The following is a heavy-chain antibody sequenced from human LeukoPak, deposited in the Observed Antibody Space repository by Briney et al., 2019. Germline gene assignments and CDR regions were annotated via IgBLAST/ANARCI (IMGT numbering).Heavy chain of an antibody. CDR1: GGSFRGYY. V-gene: IGHV4-34*01. CDR2: INHSGRT. Sequence: KASETLSLTCAVYGGSFRGYYWSWIRQSPGKGLEWIGEINHSGRTNYNPSLKSRVTISVDTSKNQFSLKLSSFTAADTAVYYCIKEDYWGQGTLVTVSS. J-gene: IGHJ4*02. CDR3: IKEDY.